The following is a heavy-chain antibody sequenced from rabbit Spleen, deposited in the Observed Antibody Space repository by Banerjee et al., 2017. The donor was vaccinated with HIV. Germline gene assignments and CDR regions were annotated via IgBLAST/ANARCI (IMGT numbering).Heavy chain of an antibody. D-gene: IGHD6-1*01. CDR3: ARDSYPNYGFGEFNL. CDR2: VYTGNGKT. J-gene: IGHJ4*01. Sequence: QQQLEESGGGLVKPGGTLTLTCKASGFSFSSSYDMCWVRQAPGKGLEWIACVYTGNGKTYYASWAKGRFTISKTSSTTVTLQMTSLTAADTATYFCARDSYPNYGFGEFNLWGPGTLVTVS. CDR1: GFSFSSSYD. V-gene: IGHV1S45*01.